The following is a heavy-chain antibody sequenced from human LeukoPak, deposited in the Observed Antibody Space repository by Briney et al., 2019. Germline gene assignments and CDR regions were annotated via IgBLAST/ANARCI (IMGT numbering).Heavy chain of an antibody. V-gene: IGHV3-48*03. CDR3: ATWGV. D-gene: IGHD3-10*01. Sequence: PGGSLRLSCAAPGFTFRTYAMNWVRQAPGKGLEWVSYISGSGTTIYYADSVKGRFTISRDNAKNSLYLQMNSLKADDTAFYYCATWGVWGRGTLVTVSS. CDR1: GFTFRTYA. CDR2: ISGSGTTI. J-gene: IGHJ4*02.